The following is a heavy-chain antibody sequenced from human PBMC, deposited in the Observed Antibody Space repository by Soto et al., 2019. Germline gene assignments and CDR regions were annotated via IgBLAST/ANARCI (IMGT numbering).Heavy chain of an antibody. CDR2: MNPNSGNT. D-gene: IGHD1-26*01. CDR1: GYTFTSYD. J-gene: IGHJ3*02. Sequence: QVQLVQSGAEVKKPGASVKVSCKTSGYTFTSYDINWVRQATGQGLEWMGWMNPNSGNTAYAQKFQGRVTMTWNTSISTAYMELSSLRAEDTAVYYCARERSSGAFDIWGQWTMVTVSS. CDR3: ARERSSGAFDI. V-gene: IGHV1-8*01.